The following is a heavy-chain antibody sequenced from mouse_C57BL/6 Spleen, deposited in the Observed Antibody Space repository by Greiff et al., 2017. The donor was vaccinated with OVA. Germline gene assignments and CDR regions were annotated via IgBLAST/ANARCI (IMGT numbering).Heavy chain of an antibody. Sequence: QVQLQQSGAELVRPGSSVKLSCKASGYTFTSYWMDWVKQSPGQGLEWIGNIYPSDSETHYNQKFKDKATLTVDKSSSTAYMQLSSLTSEDSAVYYCARGTTVVDYAMDYWGQGTSVTVSS. CDR2: IYPSDSET. CDR1: GYTFTSYW. D-gene: IGHD1-1*01. V-gene: IGHV1-61*01. J-gene: IGHJ4*01. CDR3: ARGTTVVDYAMDY.